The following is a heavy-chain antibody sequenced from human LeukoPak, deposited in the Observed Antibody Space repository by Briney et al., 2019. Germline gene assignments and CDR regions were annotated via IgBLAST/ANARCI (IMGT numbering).Heavy chain of an antibody. J-gene: IGHJ5*02. CDR2: INPNSGGT. D-gene: IGHD2-2*02. V-gene: IGHV1-2*02. CDR1: RYTFTGYY. Sequence: ASVKVSCKASRYTFTGYYMHWVRQAPGQGLGWMGWINPNSGGTNYAQKFQGRVTMTRDTSISTAYMELSWLRSDDTAVYYCARGSIPAAIGDNWFDPWGQGTLVTVSS. CDR3: ARGSIPAAIGDNWFDP.